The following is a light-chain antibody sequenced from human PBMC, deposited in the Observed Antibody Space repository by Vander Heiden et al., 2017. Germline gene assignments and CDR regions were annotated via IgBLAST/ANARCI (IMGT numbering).Light chain of an antibody. Sequence: SDELTPAPSLSVSPGQTATITCSGDALPIPYVYWYQHKPGQAPAMIIYEDRQRPSGTPERFSGSSSGTTAILTVSGVQAEDEADYYCQSADNSGTTVLFGGGTKLSVL. J-gene: IGLJ2*01. CDR3: QSADNSGTTVL. CDR2: EDR. CDR1: ALPIPY. V-gene: IGLV3-25*03.